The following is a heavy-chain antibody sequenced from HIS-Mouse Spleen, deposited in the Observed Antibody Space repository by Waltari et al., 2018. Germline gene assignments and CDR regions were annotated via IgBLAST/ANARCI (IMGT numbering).Heavy chain of an antibody. Sequence: QVQLQESGPGLVKPSETLSLTCTVSGDSISSYYWSSIRQPAGKGLGWIGRIYTSGSTNYNPSLKSRVTMSVDTSKNQFSLKLSSVTAADTAVYYCARDFHDFWSGYYGGDKKHDAFDIWGQGTMVTVSS. CDR2: IYTSGST. V-gene: IGHV4-4*07. CDR1: GDSISSYY. J-gene: IGHJ3*02. CDR3: ARDFHDFWSGYYGGDKKHDAFDI. D-gene: IGHD3-3*01.